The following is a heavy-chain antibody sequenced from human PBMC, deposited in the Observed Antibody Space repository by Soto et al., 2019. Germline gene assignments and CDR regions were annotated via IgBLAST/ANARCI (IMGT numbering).Heavy chain of an antibody. CDR3: VHKPSVMVAATSTWFDH. V-gene: IGHV2-5*02. CDR1: GFSLNIDGVG. J-gene: IGHJ5*02. D-gene: IGHD2-15*01. Sequence: QVTLKESGPTLVKSTQTLTLTCTFSGFSLNIDGVGVGWIREPPVKALEWLALVYWDDDKRYNPSLKGRLTITKDTSKNQVVLTMTNMDPMDTATYYCVHKPSVMVAATSTWFDHWGQGTLVTVSS. CDR2: VYWDDDK.